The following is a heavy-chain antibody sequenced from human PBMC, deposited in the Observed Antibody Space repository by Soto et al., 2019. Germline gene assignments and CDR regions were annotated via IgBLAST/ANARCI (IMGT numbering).Heavy chain of an antibody. J-gene: IGHJ5*02. D-gene: IGHD3-3*01. CDR3: AIEGTDYDFWRRPFKWFEP. CDR2: ISGSGGST. V-gene: IGHV3-23*01. CDR1: GFTFSSYA. Sequence: GRYPGLSCAASGFTFSSYAMSWVRQAPGKGLEWVSAISGSGGSTYYADSVKGRFTISRDNSKNTLYLQMNSLRAEDTAVYYCAIEGTDYDFWRRPFKWFEPCGHGTLATVS.